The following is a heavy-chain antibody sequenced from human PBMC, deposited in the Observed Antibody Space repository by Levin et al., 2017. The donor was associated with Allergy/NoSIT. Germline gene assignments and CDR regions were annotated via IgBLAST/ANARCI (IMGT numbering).Heavy chain of an antibody. Sequence: GGSLRLSCAASGFTFSSYSMNWVRQAPGKGLEWVSSISSSSSYIYYADSVKGRFTISRDNAKNSLYLQMNSLRAEDTAVYYCARDRDSSSSPDPNYYYYGMDVWGQGTTVTVS. CDR1: GFTFSSYS. CDR3: ARDRDSSSSPDPNYYYYGMDV. D-gene: IGHD6-6*01. CDR2: ISSSSSYI. V-gene: IGHV3-21*01. J-gene: IGHJ6*02.